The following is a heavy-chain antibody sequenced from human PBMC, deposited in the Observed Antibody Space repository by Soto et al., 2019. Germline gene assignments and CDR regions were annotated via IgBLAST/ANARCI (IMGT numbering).Heavy chain of an antibody. Sequence: GGSLRLSCAASGFTFSSYAMSLVRQAPGKGLEWVSAISGSGGSTYYADSVKGRFTISRDNSKNTLYLQMNSLRAEDTAVYYCAKVLRGADSSGYYLGWNAFDIWGQGTMVTVSS. V-gene: IGHV3-23*01. CDR3: AKVLRGADSSGYYLGWNAFDI. CDR1: GFTFSSYA. J-gene: IGHJ3*02. CDR2: ISGSGGST. D-gene: IGHD3-22*01.